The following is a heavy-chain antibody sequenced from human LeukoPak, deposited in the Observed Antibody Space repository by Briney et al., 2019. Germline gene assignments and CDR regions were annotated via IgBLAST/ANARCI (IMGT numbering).Heavy chain of an antibody. CDR3: ATTDSSGDPVKAEYFQH. V-gene: IGHV3-23*01. CDR1: GFTFSSYA. J-gene: IGHJ1*01. CDR2: ISGSGGST. D-gene: IGHD3-22*01. Sequence: PGGSLRLSCAASGFTFSSYAMSWVRQAPGKGLEWVSAISGSGGSTYYADSVKGRFTISRDNSKNTLYLRMNSLRAEDTAVYYCATTDSSGDPVKAEYFQHWGQGTLVTVSS.